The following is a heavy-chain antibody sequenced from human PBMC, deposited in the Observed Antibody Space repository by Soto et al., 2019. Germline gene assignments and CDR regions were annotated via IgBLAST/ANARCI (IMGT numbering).Heavy chain of an antibody. J-gene: IGHJ5*02. CDR1: GVSIKTYY. CDR3: ARDYYYDSNNWFDP. V-gene: IGHV4-4*07. D-gene: IGHD3-22*01. CDR2: IYTTGSA. Sequence: QVQLQESGPGLVKPSETLSLTCAVSGVSIKTYYWSWIRKPAGKGLEWIGRIYTTGSANHNPSLKSRVTMSVDTSKNQVSLKLTSVTAADAGVYYCARDYYYDSNNWFDPWGQGILVTVSS.